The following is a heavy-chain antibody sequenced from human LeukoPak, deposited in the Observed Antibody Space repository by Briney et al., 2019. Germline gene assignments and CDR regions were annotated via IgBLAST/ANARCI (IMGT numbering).Heavy chain of an antibody. J-gene: IGHJ4*02. D-gene: IGHD1-26*01. CDR3: ARDISDDY. CDR2: ISSSSTYM. Sequence: GGSLRLSCVGSGFTFRSYDMIWVRQAPGKGLEWVSCISSSSTYMLYADSAKGRFTISRDNAKNSLYLQMNSLRAEDTAVYYCARDISDDYWGQGTLVTVSS. CDR1: GFTFRSYD. V-gene: IGHV3-21*05.